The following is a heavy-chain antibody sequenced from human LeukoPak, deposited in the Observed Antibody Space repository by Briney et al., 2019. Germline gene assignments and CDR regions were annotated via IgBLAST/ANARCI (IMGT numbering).Heavy chain of an antibody. CDR3: TRDLAYYGDYAGYFDY. Sequence: GGSLRLSCTASGFTFGDYAMSWFRQAPGKGLEWVGFIRSKAYGGTTEYAASVKGRFTISRDDSKSIAYLQMNSLKTEDTAVYYCTRDLAYYGDYAGYFDYWGQGTLVTVSS. CDR1: GFTFGDYA. CDR2: IRSKAYGGTT. J-gene: IGHJ4*02. V-gene: IGHV3-49*03. D-gene: IGHD4-17*01.